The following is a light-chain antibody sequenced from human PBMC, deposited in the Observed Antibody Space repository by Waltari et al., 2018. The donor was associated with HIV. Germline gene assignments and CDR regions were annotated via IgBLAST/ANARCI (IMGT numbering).Light chain of an antibody. Sequence: QSALTQPPSASGSLGQSVTTSCTGSSSDVGRYDYVSWYQHHPGKAPNLLIFEVNKRPSGVPDRFSGSKSGNTASLTISGLQAEDEAEYSCSSYAGINPVIFGGGTTLTVL. J-gene: IGLJ2*01. CDR2: EVN. CDR1: SSDVGRYDY. CDR3: SSYAGINPVI. V-gene: IGLV2-8*01.